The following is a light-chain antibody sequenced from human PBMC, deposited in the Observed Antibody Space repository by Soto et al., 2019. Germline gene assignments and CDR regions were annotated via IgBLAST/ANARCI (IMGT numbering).Light chain of an antibody. Sequence: DIQMTQSPSSLSASVGDRVTITCRASQAIRNQVAWYQQKSGKVPKLLMYAASTLQAGVPSRFSGSGSGSHFTLTISSLQPEDVATYYCQKYLSAPWTFGQGTKVDIK. CDR1: QAIRNQ. CDR2: AAS. V-gene: IGKV1-27*01. CDR3: QKYLSAPWT. J-gene: IGKJ1*01.